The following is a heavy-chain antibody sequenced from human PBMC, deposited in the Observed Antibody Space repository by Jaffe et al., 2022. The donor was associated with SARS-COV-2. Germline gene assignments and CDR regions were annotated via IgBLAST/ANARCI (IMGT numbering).Heavy chain of an antibody. CDR2: IYTSGST. Sequence: QVQLQESGPGLVKPSETLSLTCTVSGGSISSYYWSWIRQPAGKGLEWIGRIYTSGSTNYNPSLKSRVTMSVDTSKNQFSLKLSSVTAADTAVYYCAGDMPHCSSTSCYNPSSGMDVWGQGTTVTVSS. J-gene: IGHJ6*02. D-gene: IGHD2-2*02. CDR3: AGDMPHCSSTSCYNPSSGMDV. V-gene: IGHV4-4*07. CDR1: GGSISSYY.